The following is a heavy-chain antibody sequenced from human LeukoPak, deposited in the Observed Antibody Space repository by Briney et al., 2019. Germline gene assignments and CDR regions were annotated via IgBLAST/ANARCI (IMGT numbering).Heavy chain of an antibody. Sequence: GGSLRLSCAASGFTFSSYAMHWVRQAPGKGLEWVAVISYDGSNKYYADSVKGRFTISRDNSKNRLYLQMNSLRAEDTAVYYCARAVDSGYGMDVWGKGTTVTVSS. J-gene: IGHJ6*04. V-gene: IGHV3-30*04. CDR2: ISYDGSNK. D-gene: IGHD5-12*01. CDR1: GFTFSSYA. CDR3: ARAVDSGYGMDV.